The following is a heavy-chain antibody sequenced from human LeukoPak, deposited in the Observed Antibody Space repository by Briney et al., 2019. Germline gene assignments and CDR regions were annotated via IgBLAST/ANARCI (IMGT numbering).Heavy chain of an antibody. Sequence: GGSLRLSCAASGFTFSSYAMSWVRQAPGKGLEWVSAVSNSGGSTYDKDSVKGRFTISRDNSKDMLYLQMNSLRAEDTAVYFCAKQLGYCSGGNCYFDSWGQGALVTVSS. D-gene: IGHD2-15*01. J-gene: IGHJ4*02. CDR1: GFTFSSYA. V-gene: IGHV3-23*01. CDR3: AKQLGYCSGGNCYFDS. CDR2: VSNSGGST.